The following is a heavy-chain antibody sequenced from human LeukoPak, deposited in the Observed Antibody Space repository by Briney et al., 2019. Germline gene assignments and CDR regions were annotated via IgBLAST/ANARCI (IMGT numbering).Heavy chain of an antibody. CDR3: ARHSGSYYIPDLDY. J-gene: IGHJ4*02. V-gene: IGHV3-23*01. Sequence: PGGSLRLSCAASGFTFSSYAMTWVRQAPGKGLEWVSVISGSDGSTDYADSVKGRFTISGDNSKNTLFLQMNSLRAEDTAVYYCARHSGSYYIPDLDYWGQGTLVTVSS. CDR2: ISGSDGST. CDR1: GFTFSSYA. D-gene: IGHD3-10*01.